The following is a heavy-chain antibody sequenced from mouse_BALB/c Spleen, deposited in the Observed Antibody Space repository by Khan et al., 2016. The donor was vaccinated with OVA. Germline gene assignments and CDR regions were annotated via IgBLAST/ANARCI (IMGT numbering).Heavy chain of an antibody. J-gene: IGHJ2*01. CDR3: TRDRIDY. CDR2: INPTSGYT. CDR1: GYTFTTYW. V-gene: IGHV1-7*01. Sequence: QVQLKESGAELAKPGASVKMSCKASGYTFTTYWMHWVKQRPGQGLEWIGYINPTSGYTDYNEKFKDMAILSADKSSSTAYMQLSSLTSEDSAVYYCTRDRIDYWGQGTTLTVSS.